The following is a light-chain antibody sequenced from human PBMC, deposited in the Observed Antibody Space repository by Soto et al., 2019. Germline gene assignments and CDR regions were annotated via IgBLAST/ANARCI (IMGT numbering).Light chain of an antibody. CDR1: QSVSSSY. CDR3: QQYGTSPQG. V-gene: IGKV3-20*01. J-gene: IGKJ3*01. Sequence: EIVLTQSPGTLSLSPGERATLSCRASQSVSSSYLAWYQQKPGQAPRLLIYAASSRATGIPDRFSGSGSGTDFTLTISRLEPEDSAVYYCQQYGTSPQGFGPGTKVDIK. CDR2: AAS.